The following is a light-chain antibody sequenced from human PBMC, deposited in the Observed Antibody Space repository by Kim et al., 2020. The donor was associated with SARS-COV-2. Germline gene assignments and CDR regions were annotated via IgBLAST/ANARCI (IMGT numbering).Light chain of an antibody. CDR3: PQGYST. CDR1: QSISTY. V-gene: IGKV1-39*01. Sequence: DIQMTQSPSSLSASVGDRGTITCLASQSISTYLNWYQQKPGKAPKLLIYGASNLPSGVPSRFSGSGSETDFTLTISTLQPEDFGTYNCPQGYSTFGQGTKLQI. J-gene: IGKJ2*01. CDR2: GAS.